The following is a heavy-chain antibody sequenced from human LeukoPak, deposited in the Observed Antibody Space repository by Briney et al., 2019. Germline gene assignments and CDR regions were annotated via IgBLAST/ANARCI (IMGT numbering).Heavy chain of an antibody. CDR1: GGSFSGYY. CDR2: INHSGST. Sequence: SETLSLTCAVYGGSFSGYYWSWIRQPPGKGLEWIGEINHSGSTNYNPSLKSQVTISVDTSKNQFSLKLSSVTAADTAVYYCARSKAADFDYWGQGTLVTVSS. CDR3: ARSKAADFDY. V-gene: IGHV4-34*01. J-gene: IGHJ4*02.